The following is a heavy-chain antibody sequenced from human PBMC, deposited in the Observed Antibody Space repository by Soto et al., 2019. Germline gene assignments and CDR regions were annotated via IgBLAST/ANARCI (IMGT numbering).Heavy chain of an antibody. CDR1: GGSISSSNW. Sequence: SETLSHTYAVPGGSISSSNWWSWVRQPPGKGLEWIGEIYHSGSTNYNPSLKSRVTISVDKSKNQFSLKLSSVTAADTALYYCASVRGGYYFAMDVWGQGTTVT. D-gene: IGHD3-10*02. CDR3: ASVRGGYYFAMDV. V-gene: IGHV4-4*02. J-gene: IGHJ6*02. CDR2: IYHSGST.